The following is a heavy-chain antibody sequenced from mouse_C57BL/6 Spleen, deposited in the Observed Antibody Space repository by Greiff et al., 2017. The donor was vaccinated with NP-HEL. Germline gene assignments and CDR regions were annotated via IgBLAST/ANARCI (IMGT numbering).Heavy chain of an antibody. Sequence: VQLQQSGAELVRPGASVKMSCKASGYTFTSYTMHWVKQRPGQGLEWIGYINPSSGYTKYNQKFKDKATLTADKSSSTAYMQLSSLTSEDSAVYYCARTVTNYARDDWGQGTSVTVAS. V-gene: IGHV1-4*01. CDR2: INPSSGYT. CDR1: GYTFTSYT. J-gene: IGHJ4*01. CDR3: ARTVTNYARDD.